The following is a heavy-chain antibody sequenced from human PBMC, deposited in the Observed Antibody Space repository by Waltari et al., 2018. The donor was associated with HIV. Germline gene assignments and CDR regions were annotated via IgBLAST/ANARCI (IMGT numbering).Heavy chain of an antibody. CDR2: IYPGDSDT. J-gene: IGHJ3*02. CDR1: GYSFTSYW. D-gene: IGHD2-2*01. V-gene: IGHV5-51*03. CDR3: ARLHIVVVPAFDAFDI. Sequence: EVQLVQSGAEVKKPGESLKISCKGSGYSFTSYWIGWVRQMPGKGLEWMGIIYPGDSDTRYSPSFQGQVTISADKSISTAYLQWSSLKASDTAMYYCARLHIVVVPAFDAFDIWGQGTMVTVSS.